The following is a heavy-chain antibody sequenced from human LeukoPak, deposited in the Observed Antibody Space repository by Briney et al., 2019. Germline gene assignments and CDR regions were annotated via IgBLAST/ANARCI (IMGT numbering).Heavy chain of an antibody. CDR3: ARTVRGVLYYYYYYMDV. Sequence: PGGSLRLSCAASGFTFSSYGMHWVRQAPGKGLEWVAFIRYDGSNKYYADSVKGRFTISRDNSKNTLYLQMNSLRAEDTAVYYCARTVRGVLYYYYYYMDVWGKGTTVTVSS. J-gene: IGHJ6*03. D-gene: IGHD3-10*01. V-gene: IGHV3-30*02. CDR2: IRYDGSNK. CDR1: GFTFSSYG.